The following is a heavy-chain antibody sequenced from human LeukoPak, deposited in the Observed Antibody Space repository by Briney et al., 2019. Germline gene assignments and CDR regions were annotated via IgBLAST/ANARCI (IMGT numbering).Heavy chain of an antibody. V-gene: IGHV3-11*04. Sequence: GGSLRLSCAASGFTFSAYYMGWIRQAPGKGLEWVSYISSSGSATFNTDSVKGRFTISRDNAKKSLYLQMNFLRAEDTAVYYCARESGRSHDYWGQGALVTISS. CDR2: ISSSGSAT. D-gene: IGHD3-10*01. J-gene: IGHJ4*02. CDR3: ARESGRSHDY. CDR1: GFTFSAYY.